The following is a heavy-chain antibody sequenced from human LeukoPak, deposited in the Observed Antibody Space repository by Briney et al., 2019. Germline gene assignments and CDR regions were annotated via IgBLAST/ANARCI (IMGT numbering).Heavy chain of an antibody. Sequence: GGSLRLSCAASGFTFSSYAMSWVRQAPGKGLKWVSTINDNGASTYYADYVKGRFTISRDNSKNSLFVQMNSLRAEDTAVYFCAKSRSGSANWALQIFDNWGQGTLVTVSS. CDR2: INDNGAST. D-gene: IGHD1-1*01. CDR3: AKSRSGSANWALQIFDN. CDR1: GFTFSSYA. J-gene: IGHJ4*02. V-gene: IGHV3-23*01.